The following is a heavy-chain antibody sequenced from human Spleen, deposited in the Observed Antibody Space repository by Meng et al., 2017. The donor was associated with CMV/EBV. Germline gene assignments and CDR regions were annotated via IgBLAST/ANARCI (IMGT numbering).Heavy chain of an antibody. D-gene: IGHD3-22*01. J-gene: IGHJ3*02. CDR3: ASLVVITTGGAFDI. CDR2: IRYDGSNK. Sequence: GGSLRLYCAASGFTFSSYGMHWVRQAPGKGLEWVAFIRYDGSNKYYADSVKGRFTISRDNSKNTLYLQMNSLRAEDTAVYYCASLVVITTGGAFDIWGQGTMVTVSS. V-gene: IGHV3-30*02. CDR1: GFTFSSYG.